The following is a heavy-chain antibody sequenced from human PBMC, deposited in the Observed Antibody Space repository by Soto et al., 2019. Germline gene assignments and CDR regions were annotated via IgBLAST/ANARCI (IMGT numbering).Heavy chain of an antibody. D-gene: IGHD5-12*01. CDR2: INAGNGNT. V-gene: IGHV1-3*01. J-gene: IGHJ3*02. CDR1: GYTFTSYA. Sequence: ASVKVSCKASGYTFTSYAMHWVRQAPGQRLEWMGWINAGNGNTKYSQKFQGRVTITRDTSASTAYMELSSLRSEDTAVYYCARNSIPDGYNYVASFDIWGQGIMVTVSS. CDR3: ARNSIPDGYNYVASFDI.